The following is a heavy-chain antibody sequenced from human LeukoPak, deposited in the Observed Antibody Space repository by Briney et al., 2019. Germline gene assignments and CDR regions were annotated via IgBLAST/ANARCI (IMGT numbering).Heavy chain of an antibody. CDR2: IIPILGIA. D-gene: IGHD1-26*01. J-gene: IGHJ5*02. V-gene: IGHV1-69*02. Sequence: SVKLSCKASGGTFSSYTISWVRQAPGQGLEWMGRIIPILGIANYAQKFQGRVTITADKSTSTAYMELSSLRSEDTAVYYCARQATSIVGATTNWFDPWGQGTLVAVSS. CDR3: ARQATSIVGATTNWFDP. CDR1: GGTFSSYT.